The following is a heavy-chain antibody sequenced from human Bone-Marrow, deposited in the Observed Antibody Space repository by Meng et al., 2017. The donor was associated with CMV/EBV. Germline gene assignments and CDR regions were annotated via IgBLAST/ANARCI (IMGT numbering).Heavy chain of an antibody. J-gene: IGHJ6*02. CDR2: IYYSGSS. CDR3: ARGRSYYYGMDV. CDR1: GGSISSSSYY. V-gene: IGHV4-39*07. Sequence: SETLSLTCTVSGGSISSSSYYWGWIRQPPGKGLEWIGSIYYSGSSDYTPSLKSRVTISVDTSKNQLSLKLSSVTAADTAVYYCARGRSYYYGMDVWGQGTTVTVSS.